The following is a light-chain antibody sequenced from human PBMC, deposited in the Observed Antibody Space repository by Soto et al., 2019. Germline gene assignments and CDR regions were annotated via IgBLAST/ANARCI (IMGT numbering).Light chain of an antibody. Sequence: SYELTQPPSVSVAPGQTARITCGGNNIGSKSVHWYQQKPGQAPVLVVYDDIDRPSGIPERFSGSNSGNTATLTISRVEAGDEADYYCQVWDSSSDHPKWVLGGGTKLTVL. CDR1: NIGSKS. CDR3: QVWDSSSDHPKWV. CDR2: DDI. V-gene: IGLV3-21*02. J-gene: IGLJ3*02.